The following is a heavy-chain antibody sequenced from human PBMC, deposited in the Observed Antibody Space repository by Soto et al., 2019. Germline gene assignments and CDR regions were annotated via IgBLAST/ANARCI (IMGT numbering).Heavy chain of an antibody. CDR2: ISYDGSNK. Sequence: QVQLVESGGGVVQPGRSLRLSCAASGFAFSSDGMHWLRPAPGKGLEWLAVISYDGSNKYYAYSVKGRFTISRDNAKNTLYLQMSSLRSEDRAVYYCAKVIRAAAAAYDYYGMDVWGQGTTVTVAS. CDR3: AKVIRAAAAAYDYYGMDV. J-gene: IGHJ6*02. CDR1: GFAFSSDG. V-gene: IGHV3-30*18. D-gene: IGHD6-13*01.